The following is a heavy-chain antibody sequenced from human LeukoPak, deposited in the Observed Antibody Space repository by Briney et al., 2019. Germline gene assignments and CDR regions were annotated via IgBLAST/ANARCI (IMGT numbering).Heavy chain of an antibody. CDR1: GFTFDDYG. CDR2: INWNGGST. V-gene: IGHV3-20*04. D-gene: IGHD2-2*01. J-gene: IGHJ3*02. Sequence: GGSLRLSCAASGFTFDDYGMSWVRQAPGKGLEWVSGINWNGGSTGYADSVKGRFTISRDNAKNSLYLQMNSLRAEDTAVYYCARGGPYLPYDAFDIWGQGTMVTVSS. CDR3: ARGGPYLPYDAFDI.